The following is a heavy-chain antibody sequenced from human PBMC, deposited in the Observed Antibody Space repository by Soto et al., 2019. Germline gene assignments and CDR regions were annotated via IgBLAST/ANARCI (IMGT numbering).Heavy chain of an antibody. CDR1: GGSISSYY. CDR2: IYYSGST. D-gene: IGHD3-10*01. J-gene: IGHJ5*02. V-gene: IGHV4-59*01. CDR3: ARGVITMVRGVIIRTFDP. Sequence: SESLTLTCTVSGGSISSYYWSWIRQPPGKVLEWIGYIYYSGSTNYNPSLKSRVTISVDTSKNQFSLKLSSVTAADTAVYYCARGVITMVRGVIIRTFDPWGQGTLVTVSS.